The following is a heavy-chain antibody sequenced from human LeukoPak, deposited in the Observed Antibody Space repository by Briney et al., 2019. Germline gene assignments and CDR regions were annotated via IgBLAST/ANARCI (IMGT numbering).Heavy chain of an antibody. Sequence: ASVKVSCKASGYTFTSYGISWVRQAPGQGLEWMGWISAYNGNTNYAQKLQGRVTMTTDTSTSTAYMELRSLRSDDTAVYYCARDNDYYGSGRTDYWGQGTLVTVSS. CDR1: GYTFTSYG. CDR2: ISAYNGNT. D-gene: IGHD3-10*01. V-gene: IGHV1-18*01. CDR3: ARDNDYYGSGRTDY. J-gene: IGHJ4*02.